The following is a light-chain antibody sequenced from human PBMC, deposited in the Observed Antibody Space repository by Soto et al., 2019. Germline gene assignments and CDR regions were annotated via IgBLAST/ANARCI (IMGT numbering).Light chain of an antibody. V-gene: IGKV1-5*03. CDR1: QSIGGW. CDR3: QQYNSYSGT. CDR2: QSS. J-gene: IGKJ1*01. Sequence: DIQMTQSPSTLSSSVGDRVIITCRAGQSIGGWLAWYQQKPGKAPKLLIYQSSRLESGVPSRFSGSGSGTEFTLTINSLQSDDFAPYYCQQYNSYSGTFGQGTKVEIK.